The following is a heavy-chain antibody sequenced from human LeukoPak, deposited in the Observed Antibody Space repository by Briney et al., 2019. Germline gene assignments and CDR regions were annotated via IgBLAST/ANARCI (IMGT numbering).Heavy chain of an antibody. CDR1: GGSISSYY. J-gene: IGHJ4*02. D-gene: IGHD3-22*01. CDR3: ARDSYYYDSSGYSMFDY. CDR2: IHTSGST. Sequence: SETLSLTRTVSGGSISSYYWSWIRQPAGKGLEWIGRIHTSGSTNYNPSLKSRVTMSVDTSKNQFSLRLSSVTAADTAVYYCARDSYYYDSSGYSMFDYWGQGTLVTVSS. V-gene: IGHV4-4*07.